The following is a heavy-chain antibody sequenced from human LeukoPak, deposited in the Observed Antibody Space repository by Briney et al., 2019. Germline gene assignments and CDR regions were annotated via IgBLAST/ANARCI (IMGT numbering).Heavy chain of an antibody. CDR1: GGSFSGYY. CDR3: ATRSTTGN. J-gene: IGHJ4*02. D-gene: IGHD1-26*01. Sequence: PSETLSLTCAVYGGSFSGYYWSWIRQPPGKGLEWIGEINHSGSTNYNPSLKSRVTISVDTSKNQFSLKLSSVTAADTAVYYCATRSTTGNWGQGTLVTVSS. V-gene: IGHV4-34*01. CDR2: INHSGST.